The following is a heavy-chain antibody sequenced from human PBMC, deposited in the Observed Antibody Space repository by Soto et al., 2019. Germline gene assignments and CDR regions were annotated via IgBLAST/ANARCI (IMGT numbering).Heavy chain of an antibody. J-gene: IGHJ6*02. D-gene: IGHD3-10*01. CDR3: ARGGALSYYYGSGSYYKGPNYSYGMEV. CDR2: IYYGGST. CDR1: GGSIGSGDYS. Sequence: SETLSLTCAVSGGSIGSGDYSWNWIRQPPGKGLEWIGYIYYGGSTYYNPSLQRRVTMSVDRSRNQFSLKLTSVTAADTAVYYCARGGALSYYYGSGSYYKGPNYSYGMEVWGQGTTVNVSS. V-gene: IGHV4-30-2*01.